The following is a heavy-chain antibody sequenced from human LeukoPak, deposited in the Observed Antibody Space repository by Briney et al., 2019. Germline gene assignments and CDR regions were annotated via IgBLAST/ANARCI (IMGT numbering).Heavy chain of an antibody. D-gene: IGHD2-15*01. J-gene: IGHJ3*02. CDR1: GGSNSSSSYY. V-gene: IGHV4-39*01. CDR2: IYYSGST. CDR3: ATTPVSDAFDI. Sequence: SETLSLTCTVSGGSNSSSSYYWGWLRQPPGKGLEWIGSIYYSGSTYYNPSLKSRVTISVDTSKNQFSLRLSSVTAADTAVYYCATTPVSDAFDIWGQGTMVTVSS.